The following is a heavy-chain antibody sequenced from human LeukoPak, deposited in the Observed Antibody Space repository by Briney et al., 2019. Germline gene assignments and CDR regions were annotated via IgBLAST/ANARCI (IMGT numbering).Heavy chain of an antibody. CDR3: ARDKNTNHFDY. CDR2: IYYSGST. J-gene: IGHJ4*02. D-gene: IGHD2/OR15-2a*01. CDR1: GGSISSGGYY. V-gene: IGHV4-31*03. Sequence: KPSETLSLTCTVSGGSISSGGYYWSWIRQHPGKGLEWIGYIYYSGSTYYNPSLKSRVTISVDTSKNQFSLKLSSVTAADTAVYYCARDKNTNHFDYWGQGTLVTVSS.